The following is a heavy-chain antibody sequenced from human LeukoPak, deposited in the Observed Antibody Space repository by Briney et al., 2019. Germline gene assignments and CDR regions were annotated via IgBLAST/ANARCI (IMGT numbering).Heavy chain of an antibody. D-gene: IGHD2-2*01. CDR3: ARDDFGYCSSTSCPPGR. CDR1: GYTFTGYY. CDR2: IVPIFGTT. V-gene: IGHV1-69*06. J-gene: IGHJ4*02. Sequence: ASVKVSCKASGYTFTGYYMHWVRQAPGQGLEWMGEIVPIFGTTNYAQKFQGRVTITADKSTTTAYMELTSLRSEDTAVYYCARDDFGYCSSTSCPPGRWGQGTLVTVSS.